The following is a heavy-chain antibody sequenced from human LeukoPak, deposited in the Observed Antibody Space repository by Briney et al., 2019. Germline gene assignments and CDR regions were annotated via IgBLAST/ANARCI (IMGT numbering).Heavy chain of an antibody. Sequence: GGTLRLSCAASGFTLIDHYMDCVRQTPRKGQEWIGRIRNKANSYTTEYAASVKGRFTVSRDDSKTSLFLQMNRLESENTAVYYWVRRNSVTQGLDNWGQGTLVTVSS. CDR2: IRNKANSYTT. CDR3: VRRNSVTQGLDN. J-gene: IGHJ4*02. D-gene: IGHD5/OR15-5a*01. CDR1: GFTLIDHY. V-gene: IGHV3-72*01.